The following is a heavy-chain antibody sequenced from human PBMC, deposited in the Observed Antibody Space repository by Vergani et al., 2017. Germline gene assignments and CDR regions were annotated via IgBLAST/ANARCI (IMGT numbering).Heavy chain of an antibody. CDR3: ARGQWLPTLSFDY. D-gene: IGHD6-19*01. Sequence: QVQLVQSGAEVKKPGASVKVSCWASGYTFIEYDIDWVRQAAGQGLEWMGWMNPKSGNSGFAQKFQGRVTMTRDTSISTAYMELSRLRSDDTAVYYCARGQWLPTLSFDYWGQGTLVTVSS. CDR1: GYTFIEYD. V-gene: IGHV1-8*01. CDR2: MNPKSGNS. J-gene: IGHJ4*02.